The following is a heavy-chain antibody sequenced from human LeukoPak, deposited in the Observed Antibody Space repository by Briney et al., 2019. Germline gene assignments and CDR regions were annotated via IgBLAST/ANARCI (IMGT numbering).Heavy chain of an antibody. V-gene: IGHV3-23*01. CDR3: AKNRGNYYYFDY. CDR2: ISGSGDNT. D-gene: IGHD4-11*01. J-gene: IGHJ4*02. Sequence: GGSLRPSCAASGFTFSRYAMSWVRQAPGKGLEWVSAISGSGDNTYYADSVKDRFTISRDKSKNTLYLQMNSLGAEDTAVYYCAKNRGNYYYFDYWGQGTLVTVSS. CDR1: GFTFSRYA.